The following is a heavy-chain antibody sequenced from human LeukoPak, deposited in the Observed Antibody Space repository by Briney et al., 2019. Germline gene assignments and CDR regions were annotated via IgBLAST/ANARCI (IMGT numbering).Heavy chain of an antibody. CDR2: INSDGGST. CDR1: GFTFSSSW. J-gene: IGHJ2*01. CDR3: ARDGYYYDSSGYYHWFFDL. D-gene: IGHD3-22*01. Sequence: GGSLRLSCAASGFTFSSSWMHWVRQAPGQGLVWVSRINSDGGSTSYADSVKGRFTISRDNAKNTLYLQMDSLRAEDTALYYCARDGYYYDSSGYYHWFFDLWGRGALVTVSS. V-gene: IGHV3-74*01.